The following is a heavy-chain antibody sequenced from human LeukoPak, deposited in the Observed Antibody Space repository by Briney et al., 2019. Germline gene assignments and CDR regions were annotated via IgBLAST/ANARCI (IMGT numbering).Heavy chain of an antibody. CDR3: AKAHGGNWNDQDPIH. J-gene: IGHJ4*02. Sequence: PGGSLRLSYAASGFTFSDYYMSWIRQAPGKGLEWVSAISGSGGSTYYADSVKGRFTISRDNSKNTLYLQMNSLRAEDTAVYYCAKAHGGNWNDQDPIHWGQGTLVTVSS. CDR1: GFTFSDYY. V-gene: IGHV3-23*01. CDR2: ISGSGGST. D-gene: IGHD1-1*01.